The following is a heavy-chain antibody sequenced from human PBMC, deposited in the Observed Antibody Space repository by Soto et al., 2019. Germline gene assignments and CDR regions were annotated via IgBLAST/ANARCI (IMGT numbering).Heavy chain of an antibody. CDR1: GDRFSTYA. J-gene: IGHJ6*02. CDR3: ARGGKERFRGPGMDV. CDR2: IMTFFGAA. Sequence: QVQLVQSGAEVRKPGSSVRVSCKASGDRFSTYAFNWVRQAPGQGLEWLGGIMTFFGAAMYAQKFQGRVTITADELTTTVYRELSGLRYEDTAVYYCARGGKERFRGPGMDVWGQGTTVTVSS. D-gene: IGHD1-1*01. V-gene: IGHV1-69*01.